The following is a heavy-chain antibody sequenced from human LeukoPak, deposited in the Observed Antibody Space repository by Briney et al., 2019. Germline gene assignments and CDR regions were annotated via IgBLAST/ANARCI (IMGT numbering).Heavy chain of an antibody. V-gene: IGHV3-23*01. CDR2: SSGSGGST. Sequence: GGSLRLSCAASGFTFSSYAMSWVRQAPGQGLEWVSASSGSGGSTYYADSVKGRFTISRDNSKSTLSLQMNSLRAEDTAVYYCAKDLLYRYFDYWGQGTLVTVSS. D-gene: IGHD2-8*01. J-gene: IGHJ4*02. CDR3: AKDLLYRYFDY. CDR1: GFTFSSYA.